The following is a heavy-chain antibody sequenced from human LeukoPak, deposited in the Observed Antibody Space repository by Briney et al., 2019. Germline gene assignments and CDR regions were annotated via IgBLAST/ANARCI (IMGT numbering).Heavy chain of an antibody. D-gene: IGHD2-2*01. V-gene: IGHV3-11*01. CDR2: ISSSGSTI. CDR3: ARAWEDIVVVPAATHYYYGMDV. Sequence: GGSLRLSCAASGFTFSDYYMSWIRQAPGKGLEWVSYISSSGSTIYYADSVKGLFTISRDNAKNSLYLQMNSLRAEDTAVYYCARAWEDIVVVPAATHYYYGMDVWGQGTTVTVSS. J-gene: IGHJ6*02. CDR1: GFTFSDYY.